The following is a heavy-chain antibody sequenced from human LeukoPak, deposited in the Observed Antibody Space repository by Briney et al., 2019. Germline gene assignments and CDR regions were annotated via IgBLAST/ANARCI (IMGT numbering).Heavy chain of an antibody. CDR1: GGSISSGSYY. D-gene: IGHD5-12*01. V-gene: IGHV4-61*02. CDR2: IYTSGST. Sequence: SETLSLTCSVSGGSISSGSYYWSWIRQPAGKGLEWIGRIYTSGSTDYNPSLKSRVTIPVDTSKNQFSLKLRSVTAADTAVYYCARGPVIVATIWGAFDIWGQGTMVTVSS. J-gene: IGHJ3*02. CDR3: ARGPVIVATIWGAFDI.